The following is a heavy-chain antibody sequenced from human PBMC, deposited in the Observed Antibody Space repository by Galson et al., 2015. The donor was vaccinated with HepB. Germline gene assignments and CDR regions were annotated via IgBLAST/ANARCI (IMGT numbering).Heavy chain of an antibody. J-gene: IGHJ4*02. Sequence: SLRLSCAASGFTFGSYAMGWVRQAPGKGLDWVSVISSDGRTYYADSVKGRFAISRDNSKNTVFLQMNSLRVDDTAVYYCGKESAVAGRGFDYWGQGALVTVSS. CDR1: GFTFGSYA. CDR3: GKESAVAGRGFDY. V-gene: IGHV3-23*01. CDR2: ISSDGRT. D-gene: IGHD6-19*01.